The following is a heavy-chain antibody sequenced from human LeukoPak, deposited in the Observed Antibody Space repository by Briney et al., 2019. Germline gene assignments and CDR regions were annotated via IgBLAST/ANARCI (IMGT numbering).Heavy chain of an antibody. CDR3: AKRGGYETMAAFDY. V-gene: IGHV3-23*01. CDR2: ISPSGTDT. Sequence: PGGSLRLSCAAPGFTFNSYAMSWVRQAPGKGLEWVSAISPSGTDTYYADSVEGRFTISRDNSKNTLYLQMSSLRAEDSAVYYCAKRGGYETMAAFDYWGQGTLVTVSS. CDR1: GFTFNSYA. D-gene: IGHD3-10*01. J-gene: IGHJ4*02.